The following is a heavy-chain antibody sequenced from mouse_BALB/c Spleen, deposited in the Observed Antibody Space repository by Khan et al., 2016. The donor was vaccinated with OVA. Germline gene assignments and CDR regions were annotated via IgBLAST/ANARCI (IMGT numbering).Heavy chain of an antibody. CDR3: ARIYDGAWFAY. Sequence: QVQLQQSGPELVKPGASVKMSCKVSGYTFTDYVISWVKQRTGQGLEWIGEIYPGSGSTYYNEKFKGKATLTAEKSSNTVNMQVSSLTSEDSAVFFCARIYDGAWFAYWGQGTLVNVSA. CDR1: GYTFTDYV. V-gene: IGHV1-77*01. J-gene: IGHJ3*01. D-gene: IGHD2-12*01. CDR2: IYPGSGST.